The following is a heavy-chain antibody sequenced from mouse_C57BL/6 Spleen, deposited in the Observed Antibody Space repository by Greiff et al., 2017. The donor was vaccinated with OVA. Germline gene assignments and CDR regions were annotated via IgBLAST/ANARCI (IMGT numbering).Heavy chain of an antibody. D-gene: IGHD2-4*01. CDR2: ILPGSGRT. CDR1: GYTFTGYW. V-gene: IGHV1-9*01. CDR3: ASGGDYDRDYYAMDY. Sequence: QVQLQQSGAELMKPGASVKLSCKATGYTFTGYWIEWVKQRPGHGLEWIGEILPGSGRTNYNEKFKGKATFTADTSSNTAYMQLSSRTTEDSAIYDGASGGDYDRDYYAMDYWGQGTSVTVSA. J-gene: IGHJ4*01.